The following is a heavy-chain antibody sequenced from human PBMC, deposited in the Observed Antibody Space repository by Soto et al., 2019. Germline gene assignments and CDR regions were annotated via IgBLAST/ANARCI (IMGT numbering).Heavy chain of an antibody. D-gene: IGHD3-22*01. Sequence: VASVKVSCKASGYTFTSYGISWVRQAPGQGLEWMGWISAYNGNTNYAQKLQGRVTMTTDTSTSTAYMELRSLRSDDTAVYYCARVDYDSSCYRGWRLWGQGTPVTVS. CDR3: ARVDYDSSCYRGWRL. CDR2: ISAYNGNT. J-gene: IGHJ4*02. CDR1: GYTFTSYG. V-gene: IGHV1-18*04.